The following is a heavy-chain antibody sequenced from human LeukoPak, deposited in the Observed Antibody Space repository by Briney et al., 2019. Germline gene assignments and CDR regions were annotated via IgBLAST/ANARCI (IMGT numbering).Heavy chain of an antibody. D-gene: IGHD3-9*01. CDR2: IYDIGST. Sequence: PSETLSLTCTVSGGSISGHYWTWIRQPPGKGLEWIGYIYDIGSTTYNPSLKSRVTISVDTSKNQFSLKLSSVTAADTAVYYCVRPDDNSFDFWGQGTMVTVSS. CDR3: VRPDDNSFDF. V-gene: IGHV4-59*08. J-gene: IGHJ3*01. CDR1: GGSISGHY.